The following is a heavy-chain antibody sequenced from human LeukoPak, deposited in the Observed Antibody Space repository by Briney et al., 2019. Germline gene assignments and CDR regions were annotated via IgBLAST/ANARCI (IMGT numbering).Heavy chain of an antibody. V-gene: IGHV3-30-3*01. D-gene: IGHD1-26*01. CDR3: ARGLFTGGTNYGF. CDR2: ISYDGSNK. J-gene: IGHJ4*02. CDR1: GFTFSTYA. Sequence: PGGSLRLSCAASGFTFSTYAMHWVRQAPGKGLEWVAVISYDGSNKYYADSVKGRFTISRDNSKNTLYLQMNSLRAEDTAVYYCARGLFTGGTNYGFWDQGTLVTVSS.